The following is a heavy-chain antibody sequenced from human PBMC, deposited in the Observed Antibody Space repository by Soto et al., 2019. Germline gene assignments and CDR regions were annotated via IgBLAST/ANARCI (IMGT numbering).Heavy chain of an antibody. V-gene: IGHV4-39*02. CDR1: SGSISSTPYY. J-gene: IGHJ4*02. Sequence: PSETLSLTCTVSSGSISSTPYYWAWIRQPPGKGLQWIGSIYYSGSTYYNPSLKSRVTISVDTSKSQFSLQVRSVTAADTAMYYCARDRTQQTIFDFWGQGTLVTV. CDR3: ARDRTQQTIFDF. CDR2: IYYSGST.